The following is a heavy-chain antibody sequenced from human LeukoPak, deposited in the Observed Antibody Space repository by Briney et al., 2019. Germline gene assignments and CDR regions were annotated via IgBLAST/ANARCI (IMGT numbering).Heavy chain of an antibody. CDR1: GYTLTELS. CDR3: ATEWYSSSWLEFRY. CDR2: FDPEDGET. Sequence: ASVKVSCKVSGYTLTELSMHWVRQAPGKRLEWMGGFDPEDGETIYAQKFQGRVTMTEDTSTDTAYMELSSLRSEDTAVYYCATEWYSSSWLEFRYWGQGTLVTVSS. V-gene: IGHV1-24*01. D-gene: IGHD6-13*01. J-gene: IGHJ4*02.